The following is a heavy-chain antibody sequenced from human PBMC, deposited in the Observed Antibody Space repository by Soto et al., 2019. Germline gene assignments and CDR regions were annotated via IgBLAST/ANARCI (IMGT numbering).Heavy chain of an antibody. Sequence: EVQLLESGGGLVQPGGSLRLSCVASVASGFTFTNYAMAWVRQAPEQGLEWVSGISGSGGKTYYADSVKGRFTISRDNSKNTLFLQMNSLRAEDTAIYYCVGDYGGLEGFDVWGQGTMVTVSS. D-gene: IGHD4-17*01. CDR3: VGDYGGLEGFDV. J-gene: IGHJ3*01. CDR2: ISGSGGKT. V-gene: IGHV3-23*01. CDR1: GFTFTNYA.